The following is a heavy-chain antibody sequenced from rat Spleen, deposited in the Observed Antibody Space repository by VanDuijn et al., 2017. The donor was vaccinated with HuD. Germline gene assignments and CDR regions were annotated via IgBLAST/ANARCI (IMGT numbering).Heavy chain of an antibody. Sequence: EVQLQESGPGLVKPSQSLSLTCSVTGHSISSSYRWNWIRKFPGNKLEWMGYINSAGSTNYNPSLKSRISLTRDTSKNQFFLQVNSVTTEDTATYYCSRSESTHYYLPFADWGQGTLVTVSS. D-gene: IGHD1-1*01. J-gene: IGHJ3*01. V-gene: IGHV3-3*01. CDR1: GHSISSSYR. CDR3: SRSESTHYYLPFAD. CDR2: INSAGST.